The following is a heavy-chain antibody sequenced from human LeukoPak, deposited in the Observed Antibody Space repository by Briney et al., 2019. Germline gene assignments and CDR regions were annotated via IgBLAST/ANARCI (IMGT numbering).Heavy chain of an antibody. CDR2: STGSGATT. D-gene: IGHD1-7*01. J-gene: IGHJ4*02. V-gene: IGHV3-23*01. Sequence: GGSLRLSCAASGFTFSAHAITWVRQASGKGLEWVSTSTGSGATTYYADSVKGRFTIPRDNSKNTVYLQMNSLRAEDTAVYYCARISITGTTAGGYWGQGTLVTVYS. CDR1: GFTFSAHA. CDR3: ARISITGTTAGGY.